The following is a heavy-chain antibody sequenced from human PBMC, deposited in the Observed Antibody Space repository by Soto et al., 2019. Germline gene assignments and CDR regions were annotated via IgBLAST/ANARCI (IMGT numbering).Heavy chain of an antibody. V-gene: IGHV1-18*01. CDR2: ISAYNGNT. CDR1: GHTFTSYG. CDR3: ARANLLLWPYAFDI. D-gene: IGHD3-10*01. J-gene: IGHJ3*02. Sequence: ASVKVSCKASGHTFTSYGISWVRQAPGQGLEWMGWISAYNGNTNYAQKLQGRVTMTTDTSTSTAYMELRSLRSDDTAVYYCARANLLLWPYAFDIWGQGTMVTVSS.